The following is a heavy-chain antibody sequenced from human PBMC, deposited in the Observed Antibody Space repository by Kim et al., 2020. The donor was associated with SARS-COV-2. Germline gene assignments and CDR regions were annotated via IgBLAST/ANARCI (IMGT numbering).Heavy chain of an antibody. CDR1: GFTFSSYG. Sequence: GGSLRLSCAASGFTFSSYGMHWVRQAPGKGLEWVAVISYDGSNKYYADSVKGRFTISRDNSKNTLYLQMNSLRAEDTAVYYCAKGMRRGYSYGRDYWGQG. V-gene: IGHV3-30*18. CDR2: ISYDGSNK. D-gene: IGHD5-18*01. J-gene: IGHJ4*02. CDR3: AKGMRRGYSYGRDY.